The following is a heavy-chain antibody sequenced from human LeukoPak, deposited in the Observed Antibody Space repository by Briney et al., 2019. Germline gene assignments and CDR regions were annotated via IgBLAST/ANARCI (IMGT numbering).Heavy chain of an antibody. J-gene: IGHJ4*02. CDR1: GVSISSYY. V-gene: IGHV4-59*01. Sequence: PSGTLSLTCTVSGVSISSYYWSWIRQSPGKGLEWIGYIFYSGSTNYNPSLKSRVTISVDTSKNQLSLKLTSVTAADTAVYYCARSRAYDYHFDNWGQGTLVTVPT. D-gene: IGHD5-12*01. CDR3: ARSRAYDYHFDN. CDR2: IFYSGST.